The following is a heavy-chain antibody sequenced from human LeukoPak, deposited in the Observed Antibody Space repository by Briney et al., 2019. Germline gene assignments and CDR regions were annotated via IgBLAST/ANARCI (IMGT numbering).Heavy chain of an antibody. D-gene: IGHD4-17*01. CDR1: GGSISSSSYY. CDR3: ARIKATVTSFKFDY. CDR2: IYYSGST. J-gene: IGHJ4*02. Sequence: SETLSPTCTVSGGSISSSSYYWGWIRQPPGKGLEWIGSIYYSGSTYYNPSLKSRVTISVDTSKNQFSLKLSSVTAADTAVYYCARIKATVTSFKFDYWGQGTLVTVSS. V-gene: IGHV4-39*01.